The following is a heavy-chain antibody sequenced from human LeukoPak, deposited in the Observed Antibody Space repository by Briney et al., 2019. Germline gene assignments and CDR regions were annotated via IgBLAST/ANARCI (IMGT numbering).Heavy chain of an antibody. V-gene: IGHV1-18*01. J-gene: IGHJ4*02. Sequence: ASVKVSCKASGYTFTSYGISWVRQAPGQGLEWMGWISAYNGNTNYAQKFQGRVTITADKSTSTAYMELSSLRSEDTAVYYCAREVGDGYNPGSFDYWGQGTLVTVSS. CDR1: GYTFTSYG. CDR2: ISAYNGNT. D-gene: IGHD5-24*01. CDR3: AREVGDGYNPGSFDY.